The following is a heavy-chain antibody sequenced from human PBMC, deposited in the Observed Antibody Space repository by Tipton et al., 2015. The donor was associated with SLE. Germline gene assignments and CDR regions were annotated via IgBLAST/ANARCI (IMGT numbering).Heavy chain of an antibody. V-gene: IGHV4-39*07. Sequence: GLVKPSETLSLTCIVSGDSISSTSYYWGWIRQPPGKGLEWVGTVYYTGNTFYNPSLKSRVTISVDTSKNQFSVKVRSVSAADTAVYFCARLSDSYGFFFDYWGQGTLVTVSS. CDR2: VYYTGNT. D-gene: IGHD5-18*01. CDR1: GDSISSTSYY. J-gene: IGHJ4*02. CDR3: ARLSDSYGFFFDY.